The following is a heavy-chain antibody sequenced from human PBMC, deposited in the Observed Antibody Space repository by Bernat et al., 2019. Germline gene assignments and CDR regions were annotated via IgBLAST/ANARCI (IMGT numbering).Heavy chain of an antibody. CDR2: IRGSGGST. Sequence: EVQLLESGGGLVQPGGSLRLSCAASGFTFSSYAMSWVRQAPGKGLEWVSAIRGSGGSTYYADPVKGRFTISRDNSKNTLYLQMNSLRAEDTAVYYCAKDGYGYYDSSGYYYDYWGQGTLVTVSS. J-gene: IGHJ4*02. D-gene: IGHD3-22*01. CDR3: AKDGYGYYDSSGYYYDY. V-gene: IGHV3-23*01. CDR1: GFTFSSYA.